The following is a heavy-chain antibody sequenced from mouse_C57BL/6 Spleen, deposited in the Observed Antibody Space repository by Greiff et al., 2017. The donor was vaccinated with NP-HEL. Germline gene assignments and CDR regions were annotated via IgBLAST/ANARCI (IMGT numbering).Heavy chain of an antibody. CDR2: ISSGGSYT. Sequence: EVKVVESGGDLVKPGGSLKLSCAASGFTFSSYGMSWVRQTPDKRLEWVATISSGGSYTYYPDSVKGRFTISRDNAKNTLYLQMSSLKSEDTAMYYCARITTVVALYAMDYWGQGTSVTVSS. J-gene: IGHJ4*01. V-gene: IGHV5-6*01. CDR1: GFTFSSYG. CDR3: ARITTVVALYAMDY. D-gene: IGHD1-1*01.